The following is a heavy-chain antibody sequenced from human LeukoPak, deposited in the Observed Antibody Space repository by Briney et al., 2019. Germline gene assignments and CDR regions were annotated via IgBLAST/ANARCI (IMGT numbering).Heavy chain of an antibody. CDR1: GFTFSSYA. J-gene: IGHJ4*02. Sequence: PGGSLRLXCAASGFTFSSYAMRWVRRAPGKGLEWVSSIRDSGGSTYYADSVKGRFTISRDNSRNTLYLQMNSLRAEDTAVYYCAKDILTGIAVADVFDYWGQGTLVTVSS. CDR3: AKDILTGIAVADVFDY. D-gene: IGHD6-19*01. V-gene: IGHV3-23*01. CDR2: IRDSGGST.